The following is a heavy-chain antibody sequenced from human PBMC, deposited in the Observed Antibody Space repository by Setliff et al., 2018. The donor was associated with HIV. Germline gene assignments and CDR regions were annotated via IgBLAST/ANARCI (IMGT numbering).Heavy chain of an antibody. J-gene: IGHJ4*02. V-gene: IGHV4-59*11. D-gene: IGHD1-1*01. Sequence: SETLSLTCTVSGASISGHYWTWIRQPPGKGLEWIGYVYYNGITNYNPSLKSRVTISLDTSNSQFSLKLSSLTAADTAVYYCARESELRRIDSWGQGTLVTVSS. CDR2: VYYNGIT. CDR1: GASISGHY. CDR3: ARESELRRIDS.